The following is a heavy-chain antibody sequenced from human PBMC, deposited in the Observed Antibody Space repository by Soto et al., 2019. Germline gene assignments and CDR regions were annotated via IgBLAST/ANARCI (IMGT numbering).Heavy chain of an antibody. V-gene: IGHV1-2*04. CDR2: TNPNSGGT. J-gene: IGHJ6*03. CDR3: AIDRSITIFGVVPYYYMDV. CDR1: GYTFTGYY. Sequence: GASVKVSCKASGYTFTGYYMHWVRQAPGQGLEWMGWTNPNSGGTNYAQKFQGWVTMTRDTSISTAYMELSRLRSDDTAVYYCAIDRSITIFGVVPYYYMDVWGKGTTVTVSS. D-gene: IGHD3-3*01.